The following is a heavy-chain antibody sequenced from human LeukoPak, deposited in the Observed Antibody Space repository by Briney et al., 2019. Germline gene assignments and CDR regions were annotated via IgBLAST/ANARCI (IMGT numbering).Heavy chain of an antibody. V-gene: IGHV4-4*07. Sequence: SETLSLTCAVSGGSISGYYWTWIRQSAGRGLEYIGRIHFAGSTNYNPSLGSRLTLSIDTSKNQISLWLSSVTAADAAVYYCARDRPDGYSHGHRNYNMDVWGKGTTVTVSS. CDR3: ARDRPDGYSHGHRNYNMDV. J-gene: IGHJ6*03. CDR2: IHFAGST. CDR1: GGSISGYY. D-gene: IGHD6-13*01.